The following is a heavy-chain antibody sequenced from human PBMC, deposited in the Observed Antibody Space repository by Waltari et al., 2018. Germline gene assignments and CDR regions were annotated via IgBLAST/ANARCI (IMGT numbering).Heavy chain of an antibody. Sequence: QVQLVQSEAEMKKPGASVKVSCKTSGYTFVDNYVHWVRQAPGQGLEGMGWIGAYNANTNSAQKLQGRVTMTTDTSTSTAYMELRSLRSDDTAVYYCARDSGSYVDYWGQGTLVTVSS. CDR3: ARDSGSYVDY. CDR1: GYTFVDNY. V-gene: IGHV1-18*01. D-gene: IGHD1-26*01. CDR2: IGAYNANT. J-gene: IGHJ4*02.